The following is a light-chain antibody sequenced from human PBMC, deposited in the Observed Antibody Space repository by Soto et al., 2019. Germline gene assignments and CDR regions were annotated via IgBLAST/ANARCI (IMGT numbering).Light chain of an antibody. Sequence: QSALTQPASVSGSPGQSITISCTGTSSDVGSYNFLVSWYQQHPGKDPKLMIYEGSKRPSGVSNRFSGSKSGNTASLTISGLQAEDEADYYCYSYAGFFVVFGGGTKLTVL. V-gene: IGLV2-23*01. CDR1: SSDVGSYNFL. CDR3: YSYAGFFVV. CDR2: EGS. J-gene: IGLJ2*01.